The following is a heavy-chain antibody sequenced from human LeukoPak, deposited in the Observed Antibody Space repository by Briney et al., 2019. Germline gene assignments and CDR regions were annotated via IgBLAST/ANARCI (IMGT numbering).Heavy chain of an antibody. CDR2: ISYAGSP. Sequence: SETLSLTCTVSGVSISSSGSYWAWIRQPPGKGLDWIGTISYAGSPNYNPSLNSRVTMSSDTSKNQFSLKLSSVTAADTAVYYCARDATVTHAGAFDIWGQGTMVTVSS. D-gene: IGHD4-17*01. CDR3: ARDATVTHAGAFDI. V-gene: IGHV4-39*07. CDR1: GVSISSSGSY. J-gene: IGHJ3*02.